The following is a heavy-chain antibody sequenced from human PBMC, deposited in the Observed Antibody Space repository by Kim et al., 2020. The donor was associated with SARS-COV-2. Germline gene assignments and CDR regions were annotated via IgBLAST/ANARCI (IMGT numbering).Heavy chain of an antibody. V-gene: IGHV1-69*01. D-gene: IGHD3-10*01. CDR3: ARDCSGSYGYNWFDP. Sequence: QKCQGRVTITADESTSTAYMELSSLRSEDTAVYYCARDCSGSYGYNWFDPWGQGTLVTVSS. J-gene: IGHJ5*02.